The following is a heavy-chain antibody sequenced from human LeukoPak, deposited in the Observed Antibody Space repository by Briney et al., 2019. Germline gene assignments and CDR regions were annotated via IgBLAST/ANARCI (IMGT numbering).Heavy chain of an antibody. D-gene: IGHD1-26*01. CDR1: GGSVSSGSYF. Sequence: PSETLSLTCTVSGGSVSSGSYFRSWIRQPPGKGLEWIGHIYYSGSTNYDPSLKSRVTISIHTSKNQFSLKLSSVTAADTAVYYCARDVPGRYYDYWGQGTLVTVSS. CDR3: ARDVPGRYYDY. V-gene: IGHV4-61*01. J-gene: IGHJ4*02. CDR2: IYYSGST.